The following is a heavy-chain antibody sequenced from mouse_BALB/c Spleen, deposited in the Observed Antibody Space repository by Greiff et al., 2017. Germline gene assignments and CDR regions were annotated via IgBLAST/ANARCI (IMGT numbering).Heavy chain of an antibody. CDR1: GFTFSSFG. V-gene: IGHV5-17*02. J-gene: IGHJ4*01. Sequence: EVMLVESGGGLVQPGGSRKLSCAASGFTFSSFGMHWVRQAPEKGLEWVAYISSGSSTIYYADTVKGRFTISRDNPKNTLFLQMTSLRSEDTAMYYCARRTTVNAMDDGGQGTSVTVSS. D-gene: IGHD1-1*01. CDR3: ARRTTVNAMDD. CDR2: ISSGSSTI.